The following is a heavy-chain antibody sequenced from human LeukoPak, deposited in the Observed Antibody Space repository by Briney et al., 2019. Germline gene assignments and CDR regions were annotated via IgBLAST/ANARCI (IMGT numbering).Heavy chain of an antibody. Sequence: RGCLRLSCAASALNFCSHSMHWFRQTPRKGLERVAVISFDGNYRHYADSVKGRFTISRDNSKNTLHLQMNSLTTEDTAVYYCARDVVVVPAAMGGRGNFYYYGMDVWGQGTTVTVSS. D-gene: IGHD2-2*01. CDR3: ARDVVVVPAAMGGRGNFYYYGMDV. CDR2: ISFDGNYR. V-gene: IGHV3-30*19. J-gene: IGHJ6*02. CDR1: ALNFCSHS.